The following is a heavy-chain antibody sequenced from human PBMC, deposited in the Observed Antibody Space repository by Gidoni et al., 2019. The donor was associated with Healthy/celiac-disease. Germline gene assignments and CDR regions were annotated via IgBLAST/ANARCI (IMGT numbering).Heavy chain of an antibody. CDR3: VKVAYSSSSGQGYYYGMDV. Sequence: EEQLVESGGGLVQPGGALRLSGSTSGFTLSSHAMHWVRHATGKGLEYVSAISSDGGSSYYADSVKGRFTISSDNSKNTLYLQMGSLRAEDTAVYYCVKVAYSSSSGQGYYYGMDVWGQGTTVTVSS. V-gene: IGHV3-64D*06. CDR2: ISSDGGSS. CDR1: GFTLSSHA. J-gene: IGHJ6*02. D-gene: IGHD6-6*01.